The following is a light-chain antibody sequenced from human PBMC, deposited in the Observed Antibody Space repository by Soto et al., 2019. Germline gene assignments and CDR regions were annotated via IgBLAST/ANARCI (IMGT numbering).Light chain of an antibody. V-gene: IGKV3-15*01. J-gene: IGKJ5*01. CDR3: QQYNNWLTT. CDR2: GAS. Sequence: EIVMTQSPATLSVSPGERATLSCRASQSVSSNLAWYQRKPGQAPRLLIYGASTRATGIPARFSGSGSGTEFTLTISSLQSEDFAVYYCQQYNNWLTTFGQGTRLEIK. CDR1: QSVSSN.